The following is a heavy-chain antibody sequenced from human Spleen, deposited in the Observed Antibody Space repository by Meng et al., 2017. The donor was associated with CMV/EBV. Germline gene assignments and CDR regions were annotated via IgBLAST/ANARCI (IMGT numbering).Heavy chain of an antibody. D-gene: IGHD2-15*01. CDR2: INPNSGGT. CDR1: YY. CDR3: ARVKRYCTGGSCSSTGYYGMDV. Sequence: YYMHWVRQAPGQGLEWMGWINPNSGGTNYAQKFQGRVTMTGDTSITTGYMELSRLRSDDMAVYYCARVKRYCTGGSCSSTGYYGMDVWGQGTTVTVSS. V-gene: IGHV1-2*02. J-gene: IGHJ6*02.